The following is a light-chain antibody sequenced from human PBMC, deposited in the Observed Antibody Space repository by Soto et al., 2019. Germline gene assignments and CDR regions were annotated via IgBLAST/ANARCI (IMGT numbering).Light chain of an antibody. CDR1: QSISSW. V-gene: IGKV1-5*01. CDR3: QQYNSYSKT. Sequence: DIQMTQSPSTLSASVGDRVTITGRASQSISSWLAWYQQKPGKAPKLLIYDASSLESGVPSRFRGSGSGTEFTLTISSLQPDDFATYYCQQYNSYSKTFGQGTKGDIK. J-gene: IGKJ1*01. CDR2: DAS.